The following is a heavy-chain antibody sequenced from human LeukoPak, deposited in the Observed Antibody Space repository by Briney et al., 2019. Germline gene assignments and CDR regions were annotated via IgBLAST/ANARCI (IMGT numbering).Heavy chain of an antibody. J-gene: IGHJ4*02. CDR2: INHSGST. CDR1: GGSFSGYY. D-gene: IGHD1-26*01. V-gene: IGHV4-34*01. Sequence: SETLSLTCAVYGGSFSGYYWSWIRQPRGKGLEWIGEINHSGSTNYNPSLKSRVTISVDTSKNQFSLKLSSVTAADTAVYYCARGSAKWELKFDYWGQGTLVTVSS. CDR3: ARGSAKWELKFDY.